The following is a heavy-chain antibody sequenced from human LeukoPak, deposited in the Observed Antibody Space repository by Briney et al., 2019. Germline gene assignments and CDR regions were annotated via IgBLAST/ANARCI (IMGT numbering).Heavy chain of an antibody. CDR1: GFTFSSYG. Sequence: PGGSLRLPCAASGFTFSSYGMHWVRQAPGKGLEWVAVIWYDGSNKYYADSVKGRFTTSRDNSKNTLYLQMNSLRAEDTAVYYCARDTGFRTFDYWGQGTLVTVSS. V-gene: IGHV3-33*01. J-gene: IGHJ4*02. CDR2: IWYDGSNK. CDR3: ARDTGFRTFDY. D-gene: IGHD3/OR15-3a*01.